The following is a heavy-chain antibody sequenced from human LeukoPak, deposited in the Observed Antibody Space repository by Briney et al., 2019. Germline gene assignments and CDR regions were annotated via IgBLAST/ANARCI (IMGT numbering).Heavy chain of an antibody. J-gene: IGHJ4*02. Sequence: ESLKISCKGSGYSFTSYWIGWVRQMPGKGLEWMGIIYPGDSDTRYSPSFQGQVTISADKSISTAYLQWSSLKASDTAMYYCARPEYYDSSGYHYYFDYWGQGTLVTVSS. CDR1: GYSFTSYW. D-gene: IGHD3-22*01. CDR3: ARPEYYDSSGYHYYFDY. CDR2: IYPGDSDT. V-gene: IGHV5-51*01.